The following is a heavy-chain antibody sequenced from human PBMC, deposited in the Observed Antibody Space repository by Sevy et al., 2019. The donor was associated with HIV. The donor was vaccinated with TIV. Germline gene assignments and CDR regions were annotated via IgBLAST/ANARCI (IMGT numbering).Heavy chain of an antibody. CDR3: ARGPTSIVRGRTVYYGLDV. Sequence: ASVKVSCKASGDTFTSYGISWVRQAPGQGLEWMGWVTVYNGNPNYALKFQDRLILTTDTSTSTAYMELRSLRSDDTAVYYCARGPTSIVRGRTVYYGLDVWGQGTTVTVSS. CDR2: VTVYNGNP. V-gene: IGHV1-18*01. D-gene: IGHD1-26*01. CDR1: GDTFTSYG. J-gene: IGHJ6*02.